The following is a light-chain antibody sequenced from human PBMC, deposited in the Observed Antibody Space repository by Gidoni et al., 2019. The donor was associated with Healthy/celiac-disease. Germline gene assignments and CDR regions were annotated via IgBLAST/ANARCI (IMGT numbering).Light chain of an antibody. V-gene: IGKV1-33*01. CDR2: DAS. J-gene: IGKJ4*01. Sequence: DIQMTQYPSSLSASVGDRVTITCQASQDISNYLNWYQQKPGKAPTLLIYDASNLETGVPSRFSRSGSGTDFTFTISSLQPEYIATYYCQQYDNLPLTFGGGTKVEIK. CDR1: QDISNY. CDR3: QQYDNLPLT.